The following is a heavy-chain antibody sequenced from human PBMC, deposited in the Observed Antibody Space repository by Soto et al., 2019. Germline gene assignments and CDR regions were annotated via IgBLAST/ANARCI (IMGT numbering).Heavy chain of an antibody. CDR2: IIPIFATA. J-gene: IGHJ4*02. CDR3: ARELYSCGAECPYYMDY. V-gene: IGHV1-69*13. CDR1: GGTFSSYA. Sequence: SVKVSCKASGGTFSSYAISWVRQAPGQGLEWMGGIIPIFATANYAQKFQGRVMITVDESTSTAYMELSSLRSEDTAVYYCARELYSCGAECPYYMDYWGQGTPVTVSS. D-gene: IGHD2-21*01.